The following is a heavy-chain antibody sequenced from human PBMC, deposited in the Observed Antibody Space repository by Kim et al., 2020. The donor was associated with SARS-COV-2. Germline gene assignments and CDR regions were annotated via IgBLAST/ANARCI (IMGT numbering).Heavy chain of an antibody. CDR1: GGSISSSNW. J-gene: IGHJ3*02. CDR2: IYHSGST. V-gene: IGHV4-4*02. Sequence: SETLSLTCAVSGGSISSSNWWCLVRQPPGKGLEWIGEIYHSGSTNYNPSLKSRVTISVDKSKNQFSLKLSSVTAADTAVYYCARGSYYDILTGRVDAFDIWGQGKMVTVSS. CDR3: ARGSYYDILTGRVDAFDI. D-gene: IGHD3-9*01.